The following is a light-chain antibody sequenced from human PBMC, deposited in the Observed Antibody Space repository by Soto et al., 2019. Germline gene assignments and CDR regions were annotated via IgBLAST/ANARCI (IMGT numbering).Light chain of an antibody. Sequence: QTVVTQEPSFSVSPGRTVTLTCVLSSGSVSTSYYPSWYQQTPGQAPRTLIYNTNTRSSGVPDRFSGSILGNKAALTITGAQADDESDYYCVLYMSSGTWVFGGGTKLTVL. CDR2: NTN. V-gene: IGLV8-61*01. CDR3: VLYMSSGTWV. CDR1: SGSVSTSYY. J-gene: IGLJ3*02.